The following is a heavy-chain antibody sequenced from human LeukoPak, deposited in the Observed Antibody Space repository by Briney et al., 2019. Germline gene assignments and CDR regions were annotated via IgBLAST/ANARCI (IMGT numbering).Heavy chain of an antibody. CDR2: IYHSGST. D-gene: IGHD3-3*01. CDR1: GGSISSSNW. Sequence: SETLSLTCAVSGGSISSSNWWGWVRQPPGKGLEWIGEIYHSGSTNYNPSLKSRVTISVDKSKNQFSLKLSSVTAADTAVYYCARGSSVEWSAFDIWGQGTMVTVSS. CDR3: ARGSSVEWSAFDI. J-gene: IGHJ3*02. V-gene: IGHV4-4*02.